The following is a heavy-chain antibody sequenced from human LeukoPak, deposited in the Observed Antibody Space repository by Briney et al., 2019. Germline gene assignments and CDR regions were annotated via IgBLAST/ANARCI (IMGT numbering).Heavy chain of an antibody. J-gene: IGHJ3*02. CDR3: VKDKSGSYGLDAFDI. CDR1: GFTFDDYA. Sequence: GGSLRLSCAASGFTFDDYATHWVRHAPGKGLGWVSGISWNSGSIGYADSVKGRFTISRDNAKNSLYLQMNSLRAEDTALYYCVKDKSGSYGLDAFDIWGQGTMVTVSS. CDR2: ISWNSGSI. V-gene: IGHV3-9*01. D-gene: IGHD1-26*01.